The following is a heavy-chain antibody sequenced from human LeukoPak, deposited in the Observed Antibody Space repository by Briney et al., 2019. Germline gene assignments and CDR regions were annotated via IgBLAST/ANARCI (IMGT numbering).Heavy chain of an antibody. V-gene: IGHV4-4*07. CDR2: IYTSGST. CDR3: ARSYSRSLSHSY. Sequence: SDTLSLTCTVSGDSIGSYYWSWIRRPAGKGLEWIGRIYTSGSTNYNPSLTSRVTMSVDTSKNQFSLILSSVTAADAAVYYCARSYSRSLSHSYWGQGTLVTVSS. D-gene: IGHD6-13*01. CDR1: GDSIGSYY. J-gene: IGHJ4*02.